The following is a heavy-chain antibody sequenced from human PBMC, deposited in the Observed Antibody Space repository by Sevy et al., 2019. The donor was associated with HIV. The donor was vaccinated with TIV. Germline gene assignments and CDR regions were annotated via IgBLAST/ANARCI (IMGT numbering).Heavy chain of an antibody. J-gene: IGHJ4*02. V-gene: IGHV3-11*01. CDR3: AREYDYSHYAFDY. D-gene: IGHD4-4*01. CDR1: AFTFSDYY. CDR2: ITSSGDTI. Sequence: GGSLRLSCAASAFTFSDYYMTWIRQAPGKGLEWVAYITSSGDTIYYADSVKGRFTISRDNAKNSLYLQMNNLRAEDTAVYYCAREYDYSHYAFDYWGQGTLVTVSS.